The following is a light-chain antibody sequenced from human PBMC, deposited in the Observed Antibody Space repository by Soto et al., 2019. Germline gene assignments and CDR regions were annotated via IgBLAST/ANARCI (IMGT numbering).Light chain of an antibody. CDR2: GTT. Sequence: QSALTQPPSVSGAPGQRVTISCTGNTSNIGAGYAVHWYKQLPGTAPKLLIFGTTNRPAGVPERFSGSRSGSSASLAITGLQAEDEADYYCAAWDGSLNGYVFGTGTKLTVL. V-gene: IGLV1-40*01. CDR3: AAWDGSLNGYV. CDR1: TSNIGAGYA. J-gene: IGLJ1*01.